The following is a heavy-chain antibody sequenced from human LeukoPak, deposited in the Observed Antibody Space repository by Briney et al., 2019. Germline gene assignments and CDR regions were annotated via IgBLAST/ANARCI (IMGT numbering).Heavy chain of an antibody. J-gene: IGHJ5*02. D-gene: IGHD3-3*01. CDR3: ARELPRVRVHWSSQSEWFDP. V-gene: IGHV7-4-1*02. CDR2: INTNTGNP. Sequence: ASVKVSCKASGYTFTSYAMNWVRQAPGQGLEWMGWINTNTGNPTYAQGFTGRFVFSLDTSVSTAYLQISSLKAEDTAVYYCARELPRVRVHWSSQSEWFDPWGQGTLVTVSS. CDR1: GYTFTSYA.